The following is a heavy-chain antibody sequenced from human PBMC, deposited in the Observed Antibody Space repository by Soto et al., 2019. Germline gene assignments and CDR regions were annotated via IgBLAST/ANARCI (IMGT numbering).Heavy chain of an antibody. V-gene: IGHV3-30-3*01. CDR2: ISYDGSNK. J-gene: IGHJ4*02. CDR1: GFTFSSYA. D-gene: IGHD3-9*01. CDR3: SRDVRYLHWLLYD. Sequence: GGSLILSCAASGFTFSSYAMHWVRQAPGKGLEWVAVISYDGSNKYYADSVKGRFTISRDNSMNTLYLQMNSLRAEDTAVYYWSRDVRYLHWLLYDRGKRTLVSVSS.